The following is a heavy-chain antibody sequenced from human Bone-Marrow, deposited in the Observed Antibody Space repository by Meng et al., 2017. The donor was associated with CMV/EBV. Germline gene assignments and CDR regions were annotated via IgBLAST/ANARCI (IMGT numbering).Heavy chain of an antibody. Sequence: SETLSLTCAVSGDSVGSTSYYWSWIRQPPGKGLEWIGYVYYRGTTNYNPSLKSRVTISVDTSKNQFSLKLSSVTAADTAVYYCARVYSSSSGYTYAFDIWGQGTMVTVSS. CDR3: ARVYSSSSGYTYAFDI. D-gene: IGHD6-6*01. J-gene: IGHJ3*02. CDR1: GDSVGSTSYY. CDR2: VYYRGTT. V-gene: IGHV4-61*01.